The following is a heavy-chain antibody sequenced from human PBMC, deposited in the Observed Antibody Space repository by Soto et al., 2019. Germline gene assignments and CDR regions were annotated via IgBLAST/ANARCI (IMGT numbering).Heavy chain of an antibody. CDR3: PRGGGGRITMGPKDYYSYGIDV. Sequence: QVQLVQSGAEVKKPGSSVKVSCKASGGTFSSYAISWVRQAPGQGLEWMGGIIPISGTATYAQKFQCSVTITADESTSTAYLELSSLRSEDTPVYYCPRGGGGRITMGPKDYYSYGIDVWGQGTTVNVSS. V-gene: IGHV1-69*01. CDR2: IIPISGTA. D-gene: IGHD3-10*01. CDR1: GGTFSSYA. J-gene: IGHJ6*02.